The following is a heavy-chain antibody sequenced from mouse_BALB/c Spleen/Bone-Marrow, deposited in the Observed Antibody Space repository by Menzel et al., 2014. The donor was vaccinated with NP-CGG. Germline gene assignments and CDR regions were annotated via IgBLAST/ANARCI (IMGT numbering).Heavy chain of an antibody. CDR1: GVDFSRYW. CDR3: ARPTVGRYFDY. D-gene: IGHD4-1*01. Sequence: GVDFSRYWMSWVRQAPGKGLEWIGEINPDSSTINYTPSLKDKFIISRDNAKNTLYLQMSKVRSEDTALYYCARPTVGRYFDYWGQGTTLTVSS. V-gene: IGHV4-1*02. CDR2: INPDSSTI. J-gene: IGHJ2*01.